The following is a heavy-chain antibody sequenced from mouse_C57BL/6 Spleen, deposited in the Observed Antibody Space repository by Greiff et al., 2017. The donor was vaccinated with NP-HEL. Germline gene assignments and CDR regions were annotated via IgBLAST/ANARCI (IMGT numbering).Heavy chain of an antibody. Sequence: EVQVVESGGGLVQPGGSLSLSCAASGFTFTDYYMSWVRQPPGKALEWVGFIRNKANGYTTEYSASVKGRFTISRDNSQSILYLQMNALRAEDSATYYCASWGLSGSSSWFAYWGQGTLVTVSA. D-gene: IGHD1-1*01. V-gene: IGHV7-3*01. CDR3: ASWGLSGSSSWFAY. CDR2: IRNKANGYTT. J-gene: IGHJ3*01. CDR1: GFTFTDYY.